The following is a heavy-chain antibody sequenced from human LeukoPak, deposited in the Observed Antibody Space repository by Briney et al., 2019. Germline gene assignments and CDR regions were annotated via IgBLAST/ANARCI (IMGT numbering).Heavy chain of an antibody. CDR1: GYTFTGYY. J-gene: IGHJ5*02. CDR3: VRGKLELRAGQVWFDP. D-gene: IGHD1-7*01. V-gene: IGHV1-2*02. Sequence: GASVKVSCKASGYTFTGYYMHWVRQAPGQGLEWMGWINPNSGGTNYAQKFQGRVTMTRDTSISTAYMELSRLRSDDTAVYYCVRGKLELRAGQVWFDPWGQGTLVTVSS. CDR2: INPNSGGT.